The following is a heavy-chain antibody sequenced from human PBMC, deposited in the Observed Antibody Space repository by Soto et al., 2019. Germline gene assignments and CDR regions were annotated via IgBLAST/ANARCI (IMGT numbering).Heavy chain of an antibody. Sequence: PGGSLRLSCAASGFTFSSYGMHWVRQAPGKGLEWVAVIWCDGSNKYYADSVKGRFINSRDNSKNTLCLQINSLRAEDTAVYYCARVGMGWFGELLYYYSGMDVWGQGTTVTVSS. CDR3: ARVGMGWFGELLYYYSGMDV. CDR1: GFTFSSYG. D-gene: IGHD3-10*01. J-gene: IGHJ6*02. CDR2: IWCDGSNK. V-gene: IGHV3-33*01.